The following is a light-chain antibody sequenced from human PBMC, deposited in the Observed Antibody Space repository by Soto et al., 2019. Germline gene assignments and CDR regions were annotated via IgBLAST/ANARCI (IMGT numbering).Light chain of an antibody. CDR1: SSDVGAYNY. CDR3: SSFTSSSTLAYV. CDR2: EVS. Sequence: QSVLTQPASVSASPGQSITISCTGTSSDVGAYNYVSWYQQHPGKAPKLMIYEVSHRPSGVSDRFSGSKSGSTASLTISGLQAEDYADYYCSSFTSSSTLAYVFGTGTKLTVL. J-gene: IGLJ1*01. V-gene: IGLV2-14*01.